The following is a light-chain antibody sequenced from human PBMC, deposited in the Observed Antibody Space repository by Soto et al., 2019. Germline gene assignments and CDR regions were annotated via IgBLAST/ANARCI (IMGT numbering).Light chain of an antibody. V-gene: IGKV3-11*01. Sequence: EIVLTQSPATLSFSPCERATLSCSASQSFNNYLAWYQQKPGQAPRLLIYDASNRATGIPARFSGSGSGTDFTLTISSLEPEDFAVYYCQQRSNWPPLTFGGGTKVDIK. CDR2: DAS. CDR1: QSFNNY. CDR3: QQRSNWPPLT. J-gene: IGKJ4*01.